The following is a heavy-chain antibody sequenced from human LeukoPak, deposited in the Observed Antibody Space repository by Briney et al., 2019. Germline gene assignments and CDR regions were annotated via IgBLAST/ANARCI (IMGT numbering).Heavy chain of an antibody. D-gene: IGHD3-3*01. CDR2: IKQDGSEK. V-gene: IGHV3-7*01. CDR3: ARDLDFWSGYSFDY. J-gene: IGHJ4*02. Sequence: GGSLRLYCAASGFTFSSYWMSWVRQAPGKGLEWVANIKQDGSEKYYVDSVKGRFTNSRDNAKNSLYLQMNSVRAEYTAVYYCARDLDFWSGYSFDYWGQGTLVTVSS. CDR1: GFTFSSYW.